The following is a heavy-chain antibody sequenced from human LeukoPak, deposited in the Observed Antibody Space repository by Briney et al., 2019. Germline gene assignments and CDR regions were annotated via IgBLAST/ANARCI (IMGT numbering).Heavy chain of an antibody. Sequence: GGSLRLSCAASGVTFSSSNMHWVRQAPGKGLEWLSFISGSSTATQYADSVKGRFTISRDIGRKALYLQMNSQSDGDTAVYYCARGGGRSYSDAFDIWGQGTVVTVSS. CDR2: ISGSSTAT. CDR3: ARGGGRSYSDAFDI. CDR1: GVTFSSSN. D-gene: IGHD3-16*01. V-gene: IGHV3-48*02. J-gene: IGHJ3*02.